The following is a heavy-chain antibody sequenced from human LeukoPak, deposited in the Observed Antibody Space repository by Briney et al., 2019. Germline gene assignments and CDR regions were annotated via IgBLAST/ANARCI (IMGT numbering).Heavy chain of an antibody. Sequence: GGSLRLSCAAAGFTFGNYGIHWVRQAPGKGLEWVAFIGHDGSKEYYADSVEGRFTVSRGSSKNTVYLQMNSLRADDTALYYCAKDRRYSGYGIFDYWGQGTLVTVSS. CDR1: GFTFGNYG. D-gene: IGHD5-12*01. J-gene: IGHJ4*02. CDR3: AKDRRYSGYGIFDY. CDR2: IGHDGSKE. V-gene: IGHV3-30*02.